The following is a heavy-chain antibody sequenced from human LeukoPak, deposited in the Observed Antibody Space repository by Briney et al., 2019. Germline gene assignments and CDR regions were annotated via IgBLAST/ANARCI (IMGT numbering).Heavy chain of an antibody. Sequence: PWGSLRLSCVASGFIVSNNYMSWVRQAPGKGLEWVSVLYNAGSTYYADTVKGRFTISRDNSKNTLFLQMNSLRADDTAVYYCARSSSGWHDYWGQGTLVNVSS. CDR2: LYNAGST. J-gene: IGHJ4*02. D-gene: IGHD6-19*01. CDR1: GFIVSNNY. CDR3: ARSSSGWHDY. V-gene: IGHV3-53*01.